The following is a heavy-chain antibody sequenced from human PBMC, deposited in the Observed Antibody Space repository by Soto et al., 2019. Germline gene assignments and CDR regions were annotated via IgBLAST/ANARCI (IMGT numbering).Heavy chain of an antibody. D-gene: IGHD2-8*01. CDR3: ARAPMVISRSYFDN. CDR1: GGSISSSSYY. CDR2: IYYTGST. Sequence: PSETLSLTCAVSGGSISSSSYYWAWIRQPPGKGLEWIANIYYTGSTNYSPSLKSRVTISVDTSKRLLSLKLTSVTTADAAVYFCARAPMVISRSYFDNWGQGTPVTVSS. J-gene: IGHJ4*02. V-gene: IGHV4-39*07.